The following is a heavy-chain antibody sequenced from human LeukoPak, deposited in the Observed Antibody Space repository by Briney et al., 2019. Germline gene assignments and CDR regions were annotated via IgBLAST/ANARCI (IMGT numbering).Heavy chain of an antibody. Sequence: PSETLSLTCAVYGGSFSGYYWSWIRQPPGKGLEWIGEINHSGSTNYNPSLKSRVTISVDTSKNQFSLKLSSVTAADTAVYYCAREKYCSGGSCLDYWGQGTQVTVSS. CDR3: AREKYCSGGSCLDY. D-gene: IGHD2-15*01. J-gene: IGHJ4*02. CDR1: GGSFSGYY. CDR2: INHSGST. V-gene: IGHV4-34*01.